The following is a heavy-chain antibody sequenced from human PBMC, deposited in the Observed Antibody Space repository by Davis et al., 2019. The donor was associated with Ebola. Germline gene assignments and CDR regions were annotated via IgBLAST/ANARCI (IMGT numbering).Heavy chain of an antibody. D-gene: IGHD4-17*01. J-gene: IGHJ4*01. V-gene: IGHV5-51*01. CDR1: GYSFTSYW. CDR3: ARHAAGDYAIFDY. Sequence: GESLKISCKGSGYSFTSYWIGRVRQMPGKGPEWMGIIYSGDSDTSYSPSFQGQVTISVDKSVSTAYLQWSSLKASDSAIYYCARHAAGDYAIFDYWGQGTLVTVSS. CDR2: IYSGDSDT.